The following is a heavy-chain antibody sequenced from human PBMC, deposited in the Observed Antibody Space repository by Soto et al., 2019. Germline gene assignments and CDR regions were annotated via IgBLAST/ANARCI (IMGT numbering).Heavy chain of an antibody. CDR1: GGSISSYY. D-gene: IGHD3-3*01. J-gene: IGHJ5*02. CDR3: ARGFFDFWSGSPSGNWFDP. CDR2: IYYSGST. Sequence: SETLSLTCTVSGGSISSYYWSWIRQPPGKGLEWIGYIYYSGSTNYNPSLKSRVTISVDTSKNRFSLKLSSVTAADTAVYYCARGFFDFWSGSPSGNWFDPWGQGTLVTVSS. V-gene: IGHV4-59*01.